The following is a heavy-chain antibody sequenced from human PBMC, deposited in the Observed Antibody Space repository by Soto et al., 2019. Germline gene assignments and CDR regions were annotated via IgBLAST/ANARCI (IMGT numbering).Heavy chain of an antibody. Sequence: SETLSLTCTVSGGSISSYYWSWIRQPPGKGLEWIGYIYYSGSTNYNPSLKSRVTISVDTSKNQFSLKLSSVTAADTAVYYCARAPGSSSWYYFDYWGQGTLVTVSS. CDR2: IYYSGST. CDR1: GGSISSYY. J-gene: IGHJ4*02. D-gene: IGHD6-13*01. CDR3: ARAPGSSSWYYFDY. V-gene: IGHV4-59*01.